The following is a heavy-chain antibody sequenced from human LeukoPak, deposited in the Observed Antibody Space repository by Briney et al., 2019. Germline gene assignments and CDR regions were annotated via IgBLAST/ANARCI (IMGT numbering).Heavy chain of an antibody. V-gene: IGHV4-59*01. J-gene: IGHJ5*02. CDR2: IYYSGST. CDR3: ASYRVVPAASGWFDP. Sequence: SETLSLTCTVSGGSISSYYWSWIRQPPGKGLEWIGYIYYSGSTNYNPPLKSRVTISVDTSKNQFSLKLSSVTAADTAVYYCASYRVVPAASGWFDPWGQGTLVTVSS. CDR1: GGSISSYY. D-gene: IGHD2-2*01.